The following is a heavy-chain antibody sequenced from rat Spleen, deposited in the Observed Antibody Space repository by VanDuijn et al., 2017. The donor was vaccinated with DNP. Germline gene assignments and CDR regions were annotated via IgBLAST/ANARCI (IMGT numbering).Heavy chain of an antibody. CDR1: GYSITSNY. CDR2: INGVGDT. V-gene: IGHV3-3*01. D-gene: IGHD1-12*02. J-gene: IGHJ2*01. CDR3: ARGYYAGGYYYS. Sequence: EVQLQESGSGLVKPSQSLSLACSVTGYSITSNYWNWIRMFPGNKLDWMGYINGVGDTNYNPSLKSRISITRDTSKNQFFLQVNSVTTEDTATYYCARGYYAGGYYYSWGQGVMVTVSS.